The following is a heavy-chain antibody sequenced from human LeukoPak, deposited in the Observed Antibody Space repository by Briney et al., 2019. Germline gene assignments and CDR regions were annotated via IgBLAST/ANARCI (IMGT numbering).Heavy chain of an antibody. V-gene: IGHV3-7*01. J-gene: IGHJ4*02. D-gene: IGHD2-8*01. Sequence: GGSLRLSCAGSGFTFGRYWMSWVRQAPGKRLGWGASINQGGSRLHYLDSVTGRFIISRDDAQNSLFLQMTRLRVDDTAVYYCARLKDDVTKLDYWGQGTLVSVSS. CDR3: ARLKDDVTKLDY. CDR1: GFTFGRYW. CDR2: INQGGSRL.